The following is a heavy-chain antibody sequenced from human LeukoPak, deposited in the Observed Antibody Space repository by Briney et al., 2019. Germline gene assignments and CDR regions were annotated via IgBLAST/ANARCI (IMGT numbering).Heavy chain of an antibody. Sequence: GGSLRLSGAASGFSFHNFGMSWVRQAPGKGLEWVSTISGSGDTTYYADSVKGRFTISKDNSKNTLYLQLNSLRVEDTAVYFCAKADTPLPLRGPYFDYWGQGTLITVSS. CDR3: AKADTPLPLRGPYFDY. D-gene: IGHD3-16*01. V-gene: IGHV3-23*01. CDR2: ISGSGDTT. CDR1: GFSFHNFG. J-gene: IGHJ4*02.